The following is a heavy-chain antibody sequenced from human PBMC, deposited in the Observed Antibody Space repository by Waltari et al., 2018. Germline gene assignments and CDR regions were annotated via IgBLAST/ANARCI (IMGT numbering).Heavy chain of an antibody. V-gene: IGHV1-8*03. CDR2: MNPNSGNT. CDR3: ARGRGGSQETEIDY. CDR1: GYTLTSYD. Sequence: QVQLVQSGAEVKKPGASVKVSCKASGYTLTSYDTNWVRQATGQGLEWMGWMNPNSGNTGYAQKFQGRVTITRNTSISTAYMELSSLRSEDTAVYYCARGRGGSQETEIDYWGQGTLVTVSS. J-gene: IGHJ4*02. D-gene: IGHD1-26*01.